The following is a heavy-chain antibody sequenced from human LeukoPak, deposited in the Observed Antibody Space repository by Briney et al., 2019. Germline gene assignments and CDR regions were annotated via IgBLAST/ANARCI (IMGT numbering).Heavy chain of an antibody. J-gene: IGHJ4*02. CDR1: GGSIGSYY. CDR3: ARVFDFWSGYYQGYYFDY. Sequence: SETLSLTCTVSGGSIGSYYWSWIRQPPGKGLEWIGYIYYSGSTNYNPSLKSRVTTSVDTSKNQFSLKLSSVTAADTAVYYCARVFDFWSGYYQGYYFDYWGQGTLVTVSS. D-gene: IGHD3-3*01. CDR2: IYYSGST. V-gene: IGHV4-59*01.